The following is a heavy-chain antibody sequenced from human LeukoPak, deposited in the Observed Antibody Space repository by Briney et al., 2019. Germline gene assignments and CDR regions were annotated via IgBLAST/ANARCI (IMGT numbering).Heavy chain of an antibody. Sequence: PSETLSLTCTVSGGSISSSSYYWGWIRQPPGKGLEWIGSIYYSGSTYYNPSLKSRVTISVDTSKNQFSLKLSSVTAADTAVYYCAREPMTYSIAAAETFDYWGQGTLVPSPQ. CDR1: GGSISSSSYY. CDR3: AREPMTYSIAAAETFDY. D-gene: IGHD6-13*01. J-gene: IGHJ4*02. CDR2: IYYSGST. V-gene: IGHV4-39*07.